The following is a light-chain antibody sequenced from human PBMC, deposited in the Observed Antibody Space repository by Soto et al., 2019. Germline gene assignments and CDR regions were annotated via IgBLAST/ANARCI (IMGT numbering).Light chain of an antibody. CDR3: QQRSNWSFT. CDR1: QSVSRF. V-gene: IGKV3-11*01. CDR2: DVS. J-gene: IGKJ5*01. Sequence: EIVLTQSPATLSLSPGERATLSCRASQSVSRFLAWYQHKPGQAPRLLIYDVSNRATGIPARFSGSGSETDFTLTISSLEPEDFAVYYCQQRSNWSFTFGQGTRLEIK.